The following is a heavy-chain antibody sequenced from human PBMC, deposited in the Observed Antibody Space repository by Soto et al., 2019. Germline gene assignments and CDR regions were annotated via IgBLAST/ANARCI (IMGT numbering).Heavy chain of an antibody. J-gene: IGHJ5*02. D-gene: IGHD2-21*02. CDR2: INPSGGST. CDR1: GYTFTSYY. CDR3: ARVGRSAVTAPPHVWFDP. V-gene: IGHV1-46*01. Sequence: ASVKVSCKASGYTFTSYYMHWVRQAPGQGLEWMGIINPSGGSTSYAQKFQGRVTMTRDTSTSTVYMELSSLRSEDTAVYYCARVGRSAVTAPPHVWFDPWGQGTLVTVSS.